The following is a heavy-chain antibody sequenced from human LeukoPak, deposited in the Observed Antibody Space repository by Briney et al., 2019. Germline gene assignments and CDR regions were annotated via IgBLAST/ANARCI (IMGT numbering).Heavy chain of an antibody. J-gene: IGHJ4*02. CDR1: GFTFDSYS. CDR3: ATPVGSTLSPLLDY. CDR2: ISSSSGSI. Sequence: GGSLRLSCAASGFTFDSYSVNWVRQAPGKGLEWISYISSSSGSIYYADSVKGRFTISRDNAKNSLYLQMNSLRAEDTAVYYCATPVGSTLSPLLDYWGQGTLVTVSS. V-gene: IGHV3-48*01. D-gene: IGHD6-13*01.